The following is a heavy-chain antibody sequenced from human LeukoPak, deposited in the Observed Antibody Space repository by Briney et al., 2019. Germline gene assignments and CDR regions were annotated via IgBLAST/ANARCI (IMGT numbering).Heavy chain of an antibody. CDR3: ARDQDVRWELTPLNPLFDY. Sequence: ASVKVSCKASGYTFTSYGVSWVRQAPGQGLEWMGRISAYNGNTNYAQKLQGRVTMTTDTSTSTAYMELRSLRSDDTAVYYCARDQDVRWELTPLNPLFDYWGQGTLVTVSS. J-gene: IGHJ4*02. D-gene: IGHD1-26*01. V-gene: IGHV1-18*01. CDR1: GYTFTSYG. CDR2: ISAYNGNT.